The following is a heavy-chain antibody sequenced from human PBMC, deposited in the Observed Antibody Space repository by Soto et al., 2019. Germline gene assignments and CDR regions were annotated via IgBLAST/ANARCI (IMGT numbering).Heavy chain of an antibody. CDR2: ISGSGGST. V-gene: IGHV3-23*01. Sequence: SLRLSCAASGFTFSSYAMSWVRQAPGKGLEWVSAISGSGGSTYYADSVKGRFTISRDNSKNTLYLQMNSLRAEDTAVYYCAKGIQLWPHAFDIWGQGTMVTVSS. J-gene: IGHJ3*02. CDR3: AKGIQLWPHAFDI. CDR1: GFTFSSYA. D-gene: IGHD5-18*01.